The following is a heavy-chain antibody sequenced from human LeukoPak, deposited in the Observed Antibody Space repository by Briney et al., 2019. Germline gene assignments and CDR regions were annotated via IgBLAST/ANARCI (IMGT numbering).Heavy chain of an antibody. J-gene: IGHJ4*02. CDR3: TRGRSTVVSAYFDY. D-gene: IGHD4-23*01. CDR2: IYYRGST. V-gene: IGHV4-59*01. CDR1: GGTISSYY. Sequence: SETLSLTCIASGGTISSYYWSWIRQPPGKGLEWIGYIYYRGSTNYNPSLKSRVTIMLATTKNQFSLQQSYITTADNAAYFYTRGRSTVVSAYFDYWGQGTLVTASS.